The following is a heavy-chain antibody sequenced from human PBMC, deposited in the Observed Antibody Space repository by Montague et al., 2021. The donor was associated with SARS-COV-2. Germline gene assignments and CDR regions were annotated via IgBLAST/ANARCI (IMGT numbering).Heavy chain of an antibody. D-gene: IGHD3-22*01. J-gene: IGHJ4*02. V-gene: IGHV4-34*01. CDR3: ARNPWYYYDSSGYYLDY. CDR2: INHSGST. Sequence: ETLSLTCAVYGGSFSGYYWSWIRQPPGKGLEWIGEINHSGSTNYNPSLKSRVTISVDTSKNQFSLKLSSVTAADTAVYYCARNPWYYYDSSGYYLDYWGQGTLVTVSS. CDR1: GGSFSGYY.